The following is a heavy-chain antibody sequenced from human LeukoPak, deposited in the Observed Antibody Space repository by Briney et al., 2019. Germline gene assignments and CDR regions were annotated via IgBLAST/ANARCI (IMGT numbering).Heavy chain of an antibody. J-gene: IGHJ5*02. CDR1: GYTFTSYG. D-gene: IGHD3-9*01. V-gene: IGHV1-18*01. CDR2: ISAYHGSA. CDR3: AKDWHILTGRNCFDP. Sequence: SVKVSCKAFGYTFTSYGTSWVRQAPRQGLEWMGWISAYHGSANYAQKFQGRVTMSADISTSTAYMELRSLRFDDTAIYYCAKDWHILTGRNCFDPWGQGTLVTVSS.